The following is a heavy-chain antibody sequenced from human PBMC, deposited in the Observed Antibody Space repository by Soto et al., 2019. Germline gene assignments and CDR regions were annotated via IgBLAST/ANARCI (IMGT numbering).Heavy chain of an antibody. J-gene: IGHJ4*02. V-gene: IGHV3-23*01. Sequence: XVSLRLSFAASGIIFGQYAMSWVRLAPGKGLEWVSVVGPSGASTFYADSVRGRFTISRDNSENTLYLQMNSLRAADTALYFCARSYYYDSTGYYRTFDYWGPGTLVTVSS. CDR1: GIIFGQYA. CDR3: ARSYYYDSTGYYRTFDY. CDR2: VGPSGAST. D-gene: IGHD3-22*01.